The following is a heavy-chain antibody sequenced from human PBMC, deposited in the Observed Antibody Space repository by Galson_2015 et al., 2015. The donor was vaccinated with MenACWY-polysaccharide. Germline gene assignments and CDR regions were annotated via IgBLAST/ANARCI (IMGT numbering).Heavy chain of an antibody. J-gene: IGHJ6*02. Sequence: SLRLSCAASGFTFSNYWMTWVRQAPGKGLEWVANIKKDGSEKYYVDSVKGRFTNSRDNSKNSLYLQMHSLRAEDTAVYSCARGHYGMDVWGQGTTVTVSS. CDR1: GFTFSNYW. CDR2: IKKDGSEK. V-gene: IGHV3-7*01. CDR3: ARGHYGMDV.